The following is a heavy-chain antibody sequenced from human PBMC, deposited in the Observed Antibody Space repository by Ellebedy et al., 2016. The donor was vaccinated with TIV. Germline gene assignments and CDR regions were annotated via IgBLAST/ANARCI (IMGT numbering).Heavy chain of an antibody. D-gene: IGHD3-22*01. CDR1: GGSMSSYF. J-gene: IGHJ5*02. V-gene: IGHV4-59*08. CDR2: IDYSGNT. Sequence: PSETLSLTCTVSGGSMSSYFWSWIRQPPGKGLEWIGYIDYSGNTNYNPSLQSRVTVSVDTSKNQFALKLSSVTAADTAVYFCARRDPRYYESSGFYYGGWFDPWGQGTLVTVSS. CDR3: ARRDPRYYESSGFYYGGWFDP.